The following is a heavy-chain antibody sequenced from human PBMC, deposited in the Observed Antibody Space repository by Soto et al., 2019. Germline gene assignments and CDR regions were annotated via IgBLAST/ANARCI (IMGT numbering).Heavy chain of an antibody. J-gene: IGHJ6*02. V-gene: IGHV5-51*01. CDR1: GYSFTSYW. D-gene: IGHD6-13*01. Sequence: GESLKISCKGSGYSFTSYWVGWVRQMPGKGLEWMGIIYPGDSDTRYSPSFQGQVTISADKSISTTYLQWSSLKASDTAMYYCARTAAAGKYYYGVDVWGQGTTVTVSS. CDR2: IYPGDSDT. CDR3: ARTAAAGKYYYGVDV.